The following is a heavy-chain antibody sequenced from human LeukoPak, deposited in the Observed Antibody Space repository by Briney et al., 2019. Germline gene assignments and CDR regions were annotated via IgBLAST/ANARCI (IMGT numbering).Heavy chain of an antibody. CDR2: IKSKTDGGTT. Sequence: GGSLRLSCAVSGFTLSNAWMNWARQAPGKGLEWVGRIKSKTDGGTTDYAAPVKGRFSISRDDSKNTLYLQMNSLKTEDTAVYYCTTDRRPIEYSSSSYYYGMDVWGQGTTVIVSS. CDR1: GFTLSNAW. V-gene: IGHV3-15*07. CDR3: TTDRRPIEYSSSSYYYGMDV. D-gene: IGHD6-6*01. J-gene: IGHJ6*02.